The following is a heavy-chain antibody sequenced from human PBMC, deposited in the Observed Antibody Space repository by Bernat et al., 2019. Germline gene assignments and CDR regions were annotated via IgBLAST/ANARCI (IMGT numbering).Heavy chain of an antibody. V-gene: IGHV3-30*01. D-gene: IGHD6-6*01. Sequence: QVQLVESGGGVVQPGRSLRLSCAASGFTFSSYAMHWVRQAPGKGLAWVAVISYDGSNKYYADSVKGRFTISRDNSKNTLYLQMNSLRAEDTAVYYCARDEQLVPMDVWGKGTTVTVSS. CDR3: ARDEQLVPMDV. CDR2: ISYDGSNK. CDR1: GFTFSSYA. J-gene: IGHJ6*03.